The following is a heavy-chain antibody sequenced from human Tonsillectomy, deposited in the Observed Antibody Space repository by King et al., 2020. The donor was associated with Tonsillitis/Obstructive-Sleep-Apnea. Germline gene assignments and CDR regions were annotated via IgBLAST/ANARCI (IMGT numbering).Heavy chain of an antibody. CDR3: ARGPLHCSSTCCYAMDV. J-gene: IGHJ6*04. D-gene: IGHD2-2*01. CDR1: GFTFSSYE. Sequence: VQLVQSGGGLVQPGGSLRLSCAASGFTFSSYEMNWVRQAPGKGLEWVSYISSSGSTIYYADSVKGRFTISRDNAKNSLYLQMNSLRAEDTAVYYCARGPLHCSSTCCYAMDVWGKGTTVPVPS. CDR2: ISSSGSTI. V-gene: IGHV3-48*03.